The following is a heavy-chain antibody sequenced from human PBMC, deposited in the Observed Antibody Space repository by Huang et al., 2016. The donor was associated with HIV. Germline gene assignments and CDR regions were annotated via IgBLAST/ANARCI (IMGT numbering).Heavy chain of an antibody. CDR2: IIPIFDKA. CDR3: ARGENVDPLFHY. CDR1: GATFTTYT. J-gene: IGHJ4*02. Sequence: QVQLVQSGAEVKRPGSSVRVSCKASGATFTTYTISWLRQAPGQGLEWVGGIIPIFDKANFAQKFQGRVALTADESTDTAFMELSSLKSDDTAVYYCARGENVDPLFHYWGQGTLVTVSS. D-gene: IGHD2-21*01. V-gene: IGHV1-69*12.